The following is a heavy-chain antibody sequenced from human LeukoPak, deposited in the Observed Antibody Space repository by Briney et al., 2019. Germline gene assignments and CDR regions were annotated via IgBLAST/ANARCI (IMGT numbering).Heavy chain of an antibody. CDR1: GFTFSSYS. Sequence: GGSLRLSCAASGFTFSSYSMNWVRQAPGKGLEWVASVKQDGSEKYYVDSVKGRFTISRDNAKNSVSLQMSGLRPEDTAVYYCATATVTYFDSWGQGTLVTVSA. D-gene: IGHD4-17*01. V-gene: IGHV3-7*01. J-gene: IGHJ4*02. CDR2: VKQDGSEK. CDR3: ATATVTYFDS.